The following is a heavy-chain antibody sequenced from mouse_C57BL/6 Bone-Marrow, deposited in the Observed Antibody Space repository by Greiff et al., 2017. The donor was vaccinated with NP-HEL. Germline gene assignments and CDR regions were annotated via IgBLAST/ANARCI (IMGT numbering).Heavy chain of an antibody. CDR2: IDPETGGT. J-gene: IGHJ4*01. Sequence: VQLVESGAELVRPGASVTLSCKASGYTFTDYEMHWVKQTPVHGLEWIGAIDPETGGTAYNQKFKGKAILTADKSSSTAYMELRSLTSEDSAVYYCTRSKLGPYYAMDYWGQGTSVTVSS. V-gene: IGHV1-15*01. D-gene: IGHD4-1*01. CDR3: TRSKLGPYYAMDY. CDR1: GYTFTDYE.